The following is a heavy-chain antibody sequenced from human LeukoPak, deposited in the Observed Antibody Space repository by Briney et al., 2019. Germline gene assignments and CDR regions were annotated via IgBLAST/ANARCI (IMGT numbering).Heavy chain of an antibody. D-gene: IGHD3-3*01. CDR2: INPNSGGT. J-gene: IGHJ5*02. CDR1: GYTFTGYY. V-gene: IGHV1-2*02. CDR3: ARDGGGRFLEWLYNWFDP. Sequence: ASVKVSCKASGYTFTGYYMHWVRQAPGQGLEWMGWINPNSGGTNYAQKFQGRVTMTRDTSISTAYMELSRLRSDDTAVYYCARDGGGRFLEWLYNWFDPWGQGTLVTVSS.